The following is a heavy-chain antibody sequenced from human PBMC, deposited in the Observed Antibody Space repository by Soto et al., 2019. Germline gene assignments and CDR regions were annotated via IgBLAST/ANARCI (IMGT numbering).Heavy chain of an antibody. CDR3: ARARKVAGTHYYDGMDV. CDR2: ISAYNGNT. J-gene: IGHJ6*02. D-gene: IGHD6-19*01. V-gene: IGHV1-18*01. Sequence: ASVKVSCKASGYTFTSYGISWVRQAPGQGLEWMGWISAYNGNTNYAQKLQGRVTMTTDTSTSTAYMELRSLRSDDTAVYYCARARKVAGTHYYDGMDVWGQGTTVTVSS. CDR1: GYTFTSYG.